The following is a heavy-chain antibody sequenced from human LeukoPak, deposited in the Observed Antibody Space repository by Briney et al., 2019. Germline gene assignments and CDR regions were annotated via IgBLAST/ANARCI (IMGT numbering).Heavy chain of an antibody. CDR2: ISGSGGST. CDR3: AKGETVTTAPFDY. J-gene: IGHJ4*02. D-gene: IGHD4-17*01. CDR1: GFTFSSYA. Sequence: GGSLRLSCAASGFTFSSYAMSWVRQAPGKGLEWVSAISGSGGSTYYADSVKGRFTVSRDNSKNTLYLQMNSLRAEDTAVYYCAKGETVTTAPFDYWGQGTLVTVSS. V-gene: IGHV3-23*01.